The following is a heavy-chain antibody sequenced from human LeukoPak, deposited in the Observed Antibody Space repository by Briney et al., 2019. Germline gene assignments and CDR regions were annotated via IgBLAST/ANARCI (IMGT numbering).Heavy chain of an antibody. CDR2: TDYRSKWHS. CDR3: ARGYSATWYVGLYYYYMDV. J-gene: IGHJ6*03. CDR1: GDSVSRNSAA. D-gene: IGHD6-13*01. Sequence: SQTLSLTCAISGDSVSRNSAAWNWVRQSPSRGLEWLGRTDYRSKWHSDYAPSVKSRITINPDTSKNQFSLQLNSVTPDDTAVYYCARGYSATWYVGLYYYYMDVWGKGTTVTVSS. V-gene: IGHV6-1*01.